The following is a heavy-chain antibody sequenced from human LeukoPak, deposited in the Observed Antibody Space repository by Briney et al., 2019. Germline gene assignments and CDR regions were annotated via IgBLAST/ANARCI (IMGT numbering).Heavy chain of an antibody. V-gene: IGHV4-34*01. CDR2: INHSGST. Sequence: SETLSLTCTVSGGSISSYYWSWIRQPPGKGLEWIGEINHSGSTNYNPSLKSRVTISVDTSKNQFSLKLSSVTAADTAVYYCARGPYYYDSSGYYLIWGQGTLVTVSS. CDR3: ARGPYYYDSSGYYLI. D-gene: IGHD3-22*01. CDR1: GGSISSYY. J-gene: IGHJ4*02.